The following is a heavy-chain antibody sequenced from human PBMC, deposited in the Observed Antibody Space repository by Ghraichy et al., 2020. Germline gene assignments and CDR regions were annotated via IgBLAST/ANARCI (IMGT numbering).Heavy chain of an antibody. CDR1: GGSISSGGYS. CDR2: IYHSGST. Sequence: SETLSLTCAVSGGSISSGGYSWSWIRQPPGKGLEWIGYIYHSGSTYYNPSLKSRVTISVDRSKNQFSLKLSSVTAADTAVYYCARGPESPLISMFDPWGQGTLVTVSS. J-gene: IGHJ5*02. D-gene: IGHD1-14*01. CDR3: ARGPESPLISMFDP. V-gene: IGHV4-30-2*01.